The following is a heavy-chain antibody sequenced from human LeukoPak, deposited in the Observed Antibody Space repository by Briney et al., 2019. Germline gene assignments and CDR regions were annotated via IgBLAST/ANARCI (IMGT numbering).Heavy chain of an antibody. D-gene: IGHD3-9*01. V-gene: IGHV4-34*01. Sequence: PSETLSLTCAVYGGSFSGYYWSWIRQPPGKGLEWIGEINHSGSTNYNPSLKSRVTISVDTSKNQFSLKLSPVTAADTAVYYCARGPDDDILTGYYLWGQGTLVTVSS. CDR3: ARGPDDDILTGYYL. CDR2: INHSGST. J-gene: IGHJ4*02. CDR1: GGSFSGYY.